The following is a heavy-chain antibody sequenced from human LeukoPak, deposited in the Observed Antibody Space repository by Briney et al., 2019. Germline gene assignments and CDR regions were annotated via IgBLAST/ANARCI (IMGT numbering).Heavy chain of an antibody. CDR2: TYYRSKWYN. D-gene: IGHD5-12*01. J-gene: IGHJ4*02. Sequence: SQTLSLTCAISGGSVSSNSAAWNWIRQSPSRGLEWLGRTYYRSKWYNDYAVSVKSRITINPDTSKNQFSLQLNSVTPEDTAVYYCARVGSRGYEKGKGYYFDYWGQGTLVTVSS. CDR1: GGSVSSNSAA. CDR3: ARVGSRGYEKGKGYYFDY. V-gene: IGHV6-1*01.